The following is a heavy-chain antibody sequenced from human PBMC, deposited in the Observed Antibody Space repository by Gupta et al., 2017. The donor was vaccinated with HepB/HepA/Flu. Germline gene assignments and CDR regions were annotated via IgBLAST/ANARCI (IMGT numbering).Heavy chain of an antibody. CDR1: GFTFSTYA. Sequence: EVQLLQSGGGLVQPGGSLRLSCAVSGFTFSTYAMSWVRQAPGKGLEWVSGISGSATTTNYADAVKGRVTISRDNSKNTLSLQMSSLRAEDTAIYYCAKALYGGGDYWGQGTRVTVSS. D-gene: IGHD2-8*01. CDR2: ISGSATTT. CDR3: AKALYGGGDY. J-gene: IGHJ4*02. V-gene: IGHV3-23*01.